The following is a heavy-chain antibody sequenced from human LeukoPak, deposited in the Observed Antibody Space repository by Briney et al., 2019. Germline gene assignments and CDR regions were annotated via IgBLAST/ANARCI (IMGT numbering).Heavy chain of an antibody. V-gene: IGHV4-30-4*08. D-gene: IGHD3-10*01. J-gene: IGHJ4*02. CDR2: IYYSGST. Sequence: PSETLSLTCTVSGGSISSGDYYWSWIRQPPGKGLEWIGYIYYSGSTYYNPSLKSRVTISVDTSKNQFSLKLSSVTAADTAVYYCARDSWYYYGSGSNNNWGQGTLVTVSS. CDR1: GGSISSGDYY. CDR3: ARDSWYYYGSGSNNN.